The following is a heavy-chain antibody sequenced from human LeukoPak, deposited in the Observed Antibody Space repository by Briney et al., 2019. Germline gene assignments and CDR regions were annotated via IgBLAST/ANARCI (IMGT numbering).Heavy chain of an antibody. D-gene: IGHD3-22*01. Sequence: PSETLSLTCTVSGDSISSSSYYWGWIRQPPGKGLEWIGNIYYDGSTYYNPSLRSRLTISLDTSKNQFSLTLSSVTAADTAVYYCARLQYYYDSNGYYSLYYFDYWGQGTVVTVPT. CDR2: IYYDGST. CDR3: ARLQYYYDSNGYYSLYYFDY. CDR1: GDSISSSSYY. J-gene: IGHJ4*02. V-gene: IGHV4-39*01.